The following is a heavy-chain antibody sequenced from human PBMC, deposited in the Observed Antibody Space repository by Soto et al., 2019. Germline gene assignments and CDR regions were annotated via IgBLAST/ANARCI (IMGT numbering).Heavy chain of an antibody. D-gene: IGHD3-22*01. CDR1: GGSISSPNW. J-gene: IGHJ4*02. V-gene: IGHV4-4*02. CDR3: ACYYDSSGYRFDY. CDR2: VYHSGST. Sequence: PSETLSLTCAVPGGSISSPNWWSWIRQPPGEGLEWIGEVYHSGSTKYSPSLKSRVTMSVDKSKNQFSLNLSSVTAADTAVYYCACYYDSSGYRFDYWGQGTLVTVSS.